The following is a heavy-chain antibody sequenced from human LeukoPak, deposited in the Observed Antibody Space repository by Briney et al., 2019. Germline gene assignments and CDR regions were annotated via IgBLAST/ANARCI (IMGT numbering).Heavy chain of an antibody. Sequence: PSETLSLTCTVPGGSISSYYWSWIRQPPGKGLEWIGYIYYSGSTNYNPSLKSRVTISVDTSKNQFSLKLSSVTAADTAVYYCARGVHRHSSSWYSAFFDYWGQGTLVTVSS. CDR1: GGSISSYY. V-gene: IGHV4-59*01. CDR3: ARGVHRHSSSWYSAFFDY. J-gene: IGHJ4*02. D-gene: IGHD6-13*01. CDR2: IYYSGST.